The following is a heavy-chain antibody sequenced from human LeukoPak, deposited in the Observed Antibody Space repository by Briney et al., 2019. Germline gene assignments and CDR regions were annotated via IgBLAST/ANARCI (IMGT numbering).Heavy chain of an antibody. CDR1: GFTFSTYS. D-gene: IGHD3-3*01. Sequence: GGSLRLSCVVSGFTFSTYSMNWVRQAPGKGLEWTSYISSSGSTIYDADSVKGRFTISRDNAKSSLFLQMNSLRAEDTAVYYCASAYDFSGGSKGGFDYWGQGILVTVSS. V-gene: IGHV3-48*01. CDR2: ISSSGSTI. CDR3: ASAYDFSGGSKGGFDY. J-gene: IGHJ4*02.